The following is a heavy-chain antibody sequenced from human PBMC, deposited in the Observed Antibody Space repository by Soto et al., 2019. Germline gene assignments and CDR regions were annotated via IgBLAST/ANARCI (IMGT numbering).Heavy chain of an antibody. CDR3: AKGTYYYGSAPYYFDY. CDR1: GFTFDDYA. V-gene: IGHV3-9*01. CDR2: INWNSGSI. D-gene: IGHD3-10*01. Sequence: GGSLRLSCAASGFTFDDYAMHWVRQVPGKGLEWVSGINWNSGSIGYGDSVKGRFAISRDNAKNSLHLQMNSLSAEDTAFYYCAKGTYYYGSAPYYFDYWGQGTLVTVSS. J-gene: IGHJ4*02.